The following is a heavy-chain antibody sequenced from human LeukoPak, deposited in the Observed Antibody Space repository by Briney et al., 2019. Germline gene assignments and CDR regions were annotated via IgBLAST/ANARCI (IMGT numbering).Heavy chain of an antibody. V-gene: IGHV3-23*01. CDR1: GFTFNNNA. CDR2: INGGGDAT. Sequence: GGSLRLSCATSGFTFNNNAMSWVRQAPGKGLEWVSAINGGGDATEYADSVKGRFTISRDNSKNTLYLQMNSLRPDDTAVYYCARCTASCYANAFDIWGQGTLLTVSS. D-gene: IGHD2-2*01. J-gene: IGHJ3*02. CDR3: ARCTASCYANAFDI.